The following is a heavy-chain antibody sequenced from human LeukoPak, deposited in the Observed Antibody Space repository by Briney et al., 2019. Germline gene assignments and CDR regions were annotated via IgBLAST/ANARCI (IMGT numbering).Heavy chain of an antibody. CDR3: ARTHPSGSYSSVGGFDY. CDR1: GGSISTSTTYY. J-gene: IGHJ4*02. CDR2: IHYSGST. Sequence: PSETLSLTCTVSGGSISTSTTYYWGWIRQPPGKGLEWIGSIHYSGSTYYSPSLTSRVTISVDTSKNQFSLRLSSVTAADTAVYYCARTHPSGSYSSVGGFDYWGQGTLVTVSS. V-gene: IGHV4-39*01. D-gene: IGHD1-26*01.